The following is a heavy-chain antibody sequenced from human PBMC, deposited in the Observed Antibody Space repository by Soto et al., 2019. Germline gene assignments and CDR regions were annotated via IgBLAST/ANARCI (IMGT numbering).Heavy chain of an antibody. V-gene: IGHV5-51*01. Sequence: GESLKISCKGSGYSFTSYWIGWVRQMPGKGLEWMGIIYAGDSDTRYSPSFQGQVTISADKSISTAYLQWSSLKASDTAMYYCARPEVGQQLGSWAFDIWGQGTIVTVSS. J-gene: IGHJ3*02. D-gene: IGHD6-13*01. CDR3: ARPEVGQQLGSWAFDI. CDR2: IYAGDSDT. CDR1: GYSFTSYW.